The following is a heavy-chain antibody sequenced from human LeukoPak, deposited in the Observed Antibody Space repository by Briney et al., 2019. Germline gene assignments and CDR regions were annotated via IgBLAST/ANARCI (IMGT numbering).Heavy chain of an antibody. Sequence: GESLKISCKGSGYSFTSYWIGWVRQMPGKGLEWMGIIYPGDSDTRYSPSSQGQVTISADKSISTAYLQWSSLKASDTAMYYCARTISARPDAFDIWGQGTMVTVSS. J-gene: IGHJ3*02. V-gene: IGHV5-51*01. CDR3: ARTISARPDAFDI. CDR1: GYSFTSYW. D-gene: IGHD6-6*01. CDR2: IYPGDSDT.